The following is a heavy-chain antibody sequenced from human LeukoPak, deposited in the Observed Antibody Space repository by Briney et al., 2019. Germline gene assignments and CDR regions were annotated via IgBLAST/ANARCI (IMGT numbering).Heavy chain of an antibody. Sequence: PGGSLRLSCAASGFTFSNYWMHWVRQSPGKGLVWVSRINTDGSDTNYAGTTYADSVRGRFTVSRDNAKNTLYLQMDSLRAEDTAVYYCARGVGSGSYYKEAEYFQHWGQGTLVTVSS. D-gene: IGHD3-10*01. CDR3: ARGVGSGSYYKEAEYFQH. CDR2: INTDGSDTNYAGT. V-gene: IGHV3-74*01. CDR1: GFTFSNYW. J-gene: IGHJ1*01.